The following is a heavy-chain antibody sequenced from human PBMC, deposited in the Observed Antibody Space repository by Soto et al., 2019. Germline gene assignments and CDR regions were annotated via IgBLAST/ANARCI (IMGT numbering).Heavy chain of an antibody. D-gene: IGHD1-1*01. CDR2: ISYDGSLE. V-gene: IGHV3-30*04. J-gene: IGHJ4*02. CDR1: GSNFRSYA. Sequence: GGSLRLSCAASGSNFRSYAIHWVRQAPGKGLEWVSAISYDGSLEYYADSVKGRFTISRDNAKNSLYLQMNSLRVNDTAVYYCARDLASATGTFDYWGQGTLVTVSS. CDR3: ARDLASATGTFDY.